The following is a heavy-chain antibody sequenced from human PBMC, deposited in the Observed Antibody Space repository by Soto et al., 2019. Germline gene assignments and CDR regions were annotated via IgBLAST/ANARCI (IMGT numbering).Heavy chain of an antibody. J-gene: IGHJ6*02. CDR2: ISYDGSNK. D-gene: IGHD2-15*01. CDR1: GFTFSSYG. V-gene: IGHV3-30*18. CDR3: AKSRIGYCSGGSCPWYYYHGMDV. Sequence: GGSLRLSCAASGFTFSSYGMHWVRQAPGKGLEWVAVISYDGSNKYYADSVKGRFTISRDNSKNTLYLQMNSLRAEDTAVYYCAKSRIGYCSGGSCPWYYYHGMDVWGQGTTVTVSS.